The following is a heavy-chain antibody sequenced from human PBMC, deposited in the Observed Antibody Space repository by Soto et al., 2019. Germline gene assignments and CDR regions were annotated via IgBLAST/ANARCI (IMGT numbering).Heavy chain of an antibody. D-gene: IGHD6-13*01. V-gene: IGHV3-23*01. J-gene: IGHJ4*02. CDR3: AKSPPTWQQLVPTYFDY. Sequence: EVQLLESGGGLVQPGGSLRLSCAASGFTFSSYAMSWVRQAPGKGLEWVSAISGSGGSTYYADSVKGRFTISRDNSKNTLYLQMNSLRAEDTAVYYCAKSPPTWQQLVPTYFDYWGQGTLVTVSS. CDR2: ISGSGGST. CDR1: GFTFSSYA.